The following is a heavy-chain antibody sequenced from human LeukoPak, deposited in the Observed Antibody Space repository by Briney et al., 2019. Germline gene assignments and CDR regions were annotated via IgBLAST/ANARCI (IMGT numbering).Heavy chain of an antibody. V-gene: IGHV3-23*01. CDR1: GFTFSSYG. Sequence: GGSLRLSCAASGFTFSSYGMHWVRQAPGKGLEWVSAISGSGGSTYYADSVKGRFTISRDNSKNTLYLQMNSLRAEDTAVYYCAKMSRDGYSYFDYWGQGTLVTVSS. CDR3: AKMSRDGYSYFDY. J-gene: IGHJ4*02. D-gene: IGHD5-24*01. CDR2: ISGSGGST.